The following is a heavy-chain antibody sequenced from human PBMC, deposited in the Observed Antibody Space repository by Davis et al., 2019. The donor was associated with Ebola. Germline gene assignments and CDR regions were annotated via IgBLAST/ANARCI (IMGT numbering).Heavy chain of an antibody. Sequence: GESLKISCAASGFTFSSYAMHWVRQAPGKGLEWVAFIRYDGSNKYYADSVKGRFTISRDNAKNSLYLQMNSLRAEDTAVYYCARAFLSIDGYNYRRTYFDYWGQGTLVTVSS. CDR3: ARAFLSIDGYNYRRTYFDY. J-gene: IGHJ4*02. D-gene: IGHD5-24*01. CDR1: GFTFSSYA. CDR2: IRYDGSNK. V-gene: IGHV3-30*02.